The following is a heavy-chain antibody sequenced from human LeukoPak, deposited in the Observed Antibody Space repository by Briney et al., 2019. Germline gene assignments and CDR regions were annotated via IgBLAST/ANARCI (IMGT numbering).Heavy chain of an antibody. CDR2: INPNSGGT. D-gene: IGHD7-27*01. CDR1: GYTFTSYG. J-gene: IGHJ4*02. Sequence: ASVKVSCKASGYTFTSYGISWVRQAPGQGLEWMGWINPNSGGTNYAQKFLGRVTMTRDTSISTAYMELSRLRFDDTAVYYCARGPHWDPHFDYWGQGTLVTVSS. CDR3: ARGPHWDPHFDY. V-gene: IGHV1-2*02.